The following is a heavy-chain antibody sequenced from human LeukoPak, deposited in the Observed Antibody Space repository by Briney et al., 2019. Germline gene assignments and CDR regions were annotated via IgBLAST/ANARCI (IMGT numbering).Heavy chain of an antibody. CDR1: GFTFSSYA. Sequence: PGGSLRLSCAASGFTFSSYAMSWVRQAPGKGLEWVLAISGSGGSTYYADSVKGRFTISRDNSKNTLYLQMYSLRAEDTAVYYCAKSIVVVVAASPFDYWGQGTLVTVSS. D-gene: IGHD2-15*01. CDR3: AKSIVVVVAASPFDY. V-gene: IGHV3-23*01. CDR2: ISGSGGST. J-gene: IGHJ4*02.